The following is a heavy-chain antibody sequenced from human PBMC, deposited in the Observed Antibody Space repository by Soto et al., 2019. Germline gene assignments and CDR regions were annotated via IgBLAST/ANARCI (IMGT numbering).Heavy chain of an antibody. V-gene: IGHV3-9*01. D-gene: IGHD3-22*01. CDR1: GFTFDDYA. CDR3: AKDQGTYYYDSSGPYYYGMDV. Sequence: PGGSLRLSCAASGFTFDDYAMHWVRQAPGKGLEWVSGISWNSGSIGYADSVKGRFTISRDNAKNSLYLQMNSLRAEDTALYYCAKDQGTYYYDSSGPYYYGMDVWGQGTTVTVSS. CDR2: ISWNSGSI. J-gene: IGHJ6*02.